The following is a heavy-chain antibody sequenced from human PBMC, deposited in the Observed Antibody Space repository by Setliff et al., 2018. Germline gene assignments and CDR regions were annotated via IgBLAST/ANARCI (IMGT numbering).Heavy chain of an antibody. J-gene: IGHJ3*02. D-gene: IGHD3-10*01. V-gene: IGHV4-34*01. CDR3: ARRWNFGPYGSGIHDGFDM. CDR2: INHSGHT. Sequence: SETLSLTCAVYGDSFSDYYWSWIRQPPGQGLEWIEEINHSGHTNYSPSLRSRVTMSVDTSKKQLSLKLSSVTAADTAVYYCARRWNFGPYGSGIHDGFDMWGQGTMVT. CDR1: GDSFSDYY.